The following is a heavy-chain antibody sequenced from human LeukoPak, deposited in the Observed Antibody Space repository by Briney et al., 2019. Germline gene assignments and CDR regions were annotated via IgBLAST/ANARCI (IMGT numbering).Heavy chain of an antibody. D-gene: IGHD1-7*01. CDR1: GASISSHY. Sequence: SETLSLTCTVSGASISSHYWSWIRQPPGKGLEWIGYISYSGTTKYNASLKSRVTISADTSKSHFSLNLSSVTAADTAVYYCARELELRWEGSFDYWGQGTLVTVSS. CDR3: ARELELRWEGSFDY. V-gene: IGHV4-59*11. CDR2: ISYSGTT. J-gene: IGHJ4*02.